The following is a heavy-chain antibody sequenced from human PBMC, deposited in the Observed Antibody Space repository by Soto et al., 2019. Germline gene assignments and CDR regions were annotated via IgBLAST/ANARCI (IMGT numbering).Heavy chain of an antibody. CDR3: TTDRYYDILTGYLHFDY. CDR1: GFTFSNAW. Sequence: GGSLRLSCAASGFTFSNAWMSWVRQAPGKGLEWVGRIKSKTDGGTTDYAAPVKGRFTISRDDSKNTLYLQMNSLKTEDTAAYYCTTDRYYDILTGYLHFDYWGQGTLVTVSS. V-gene: IGHV3-15*01. CDR2: IKSKTDGGTT. J-gene: IGHJ4*02. D-gene: IGHD3-9*01.